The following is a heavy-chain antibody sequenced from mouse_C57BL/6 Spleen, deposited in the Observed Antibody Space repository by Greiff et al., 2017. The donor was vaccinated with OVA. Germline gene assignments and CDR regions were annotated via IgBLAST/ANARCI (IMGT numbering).Heavy chain of an antibody. CDR1: GYTFTSYW. CDR2: IDPSDSYT. V-gene: IGHV1-69*01. J-gene: IGHJ2*01. CDR3: ARVDNWLYFDY. Sequence: QVQLQQPGAELVMPGASVKLSCKASGYTFTSYWMHWVKQRPGQGLEWIGEIDPSDSYTNYNQKFKGKSTLTVDKSSSTAYMQLSSLTSEDSAVYYCARVDNWLYFDYWGQGTTLTVSS. D-gene: IGHD4-1*01.